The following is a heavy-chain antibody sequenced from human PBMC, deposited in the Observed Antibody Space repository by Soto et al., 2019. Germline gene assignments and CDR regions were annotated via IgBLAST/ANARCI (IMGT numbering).Heavy chain of an antibody. CDR3: ARGLSTLSPLDD. D-gene: IGHD3-16*02. J-gene: IGHJ4*02. CDR2: IYHSGST. V-gene: IGHV4-30-4*01. Sequence: SETLSLTCTVSGGSISSGDYYWSWIRQPPGKGLEWIGYIYHSGSTNYNPSLKSRVTISVDKSKNQFSLKLSSVTAADTAVYYCARGLSTLSPLDDWGQGTLVTVSS. CDR1: GGSISSGDYY.